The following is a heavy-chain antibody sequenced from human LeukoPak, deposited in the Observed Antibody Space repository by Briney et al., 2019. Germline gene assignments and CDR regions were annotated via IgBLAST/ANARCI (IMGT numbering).Heavy chain of an antibody. D-gene: IGHD3-9*01. V-gene: IGHV4-31*03. J-gene: IGHJ4*02. CDR3: ARSDTSNYYVDY. Sequence: PSETLSLTCTVSGGSISSGGYYWSWIRQYPGKGLEWIGYIYSSGSTYYNPSLKSRVTISVDPSKDQFSLKLSSVTAADTAVYYCARSDTSNYYVDYWGQGTLITVSS. CDR2: IYSSGST. CDR1: GGSISSGGYY.